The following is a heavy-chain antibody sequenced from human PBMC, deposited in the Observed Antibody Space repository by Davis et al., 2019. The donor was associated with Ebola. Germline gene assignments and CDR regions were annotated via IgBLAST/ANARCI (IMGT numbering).Heavy chain of an antibody. CDR1: GFTFSNYA. Sequence: GESLKISCAASGFTFSNYAMSWVRQAPGKGLEWVSYISSSSSTIYYADSVKGRFTISRDNAKNSLYLQMNSLRDEEPAVYYCARSERWFRALYYGIDVWCQGTTVTVSS. D-gene: IGHD3-10*01. J-gene: IGHJ6*02. CDR3: ARSERWFRALYYGIDV. V-gene: IGHV3-48*02. CDR2: ISSSSSTI.